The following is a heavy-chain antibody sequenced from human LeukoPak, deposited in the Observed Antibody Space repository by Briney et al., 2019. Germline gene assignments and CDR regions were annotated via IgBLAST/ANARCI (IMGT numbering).Heavy chain of an antibody. CDR2: IKPDTGAT. D-gene: IGHD4/OR15-4a*01. V-gene: IGHV1-2*02. CDR1: GYTFTGHY. J-gene: IGHJ4*02. Sequence: ASLKVSCKASGYTFTGHYFHWLRQAPGQGLEWMGWIKPDTGATNFAQKFHGRLTMTTDTSINTGYMELRSLTSHDTAMYYCARDHDFGPDYWGQGTLVTVS. CDR3: ARDHDFGPDY.